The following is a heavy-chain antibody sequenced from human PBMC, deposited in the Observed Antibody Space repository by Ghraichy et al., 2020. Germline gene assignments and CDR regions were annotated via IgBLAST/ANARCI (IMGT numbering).Heavy chain of an antibody. CDR1: GGSISSYY. CDR2: IYYSGST. Sequence: SQTLSLTCTVSGGSISSYYWSWIRQPPGKGLEWIGYIYYSGSTNYNPSLKSRVTISVDTSKNQFSLKLSSVTAADTAVYYCARDSGGGGYYYGMDVWGQGTTATVSS. V-gene: IGHV4-59*01. J-gene: IGHJ6*02. D-gene: IGHD3-10*01. CDR3: ARDSGGGGYYYGMDV.